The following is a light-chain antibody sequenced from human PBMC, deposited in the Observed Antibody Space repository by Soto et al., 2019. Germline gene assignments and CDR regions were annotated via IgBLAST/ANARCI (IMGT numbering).Light chain of an antibody. CDR3: SSYTSSNTLV. V-gene: IGLV2-14*01. CDR2: EVR. J-gene: IGLJ2*01. Sequence: QSALTQPASVSGSPGQSITISCTGTTSDVGGYNYVSWYQQHPGKAPKLMIYEVRNRPSGVSNRFSGSKSGNTASLTISGLQAEDEADYYCSSYTSSNTLVFGGGTKVTVL. CDR1: TSDVGGYNY.